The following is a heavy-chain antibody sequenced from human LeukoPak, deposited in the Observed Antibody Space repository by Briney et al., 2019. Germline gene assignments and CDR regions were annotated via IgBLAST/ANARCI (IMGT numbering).Heavy chain of an antibody. CDR3: AKWGDFDVLTGYYVPDF. D-gene: IGHD3-9*01. CDR2: ISGSGGNT. J-gene: IGHJ4*02. CDR1: GFTFSNYA. V-gene: IGHV3-23*01. Sequence: GGSLRLSCAASGFTFSNYAMSWVRQAPGKGLEWVSAISGSGGNTYYADSVKGRFTISRDNSKNTLYLQMNSLRDEDTAVYYCAKWGDFDVLTGYYVPDFWGQGTLVTVSS.